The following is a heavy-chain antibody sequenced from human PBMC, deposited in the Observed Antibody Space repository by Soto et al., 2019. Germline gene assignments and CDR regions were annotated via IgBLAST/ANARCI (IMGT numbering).Heavy chain of an antibody. Sequence: PGESLKISCKGSGYSFTSYWISWVRQMPGKGLEWMGRIDPSDSYTNYSPSFQGHVTISADKSISTAYLQWSSLKASDTAMYYCARQGYYGSGSYYNFTLEYYYYGMDVWGQGTTVTVSS. J-gene: IGHJ6*02. V-gene: IGHV5-10-1*01. D-gene: IGHD3-10*01. CDR3: ARQGYYGSGSYYNFTLEYYYYGMDV. CDR2: IDPSDSYT. CDR1: GYSFTSYW.